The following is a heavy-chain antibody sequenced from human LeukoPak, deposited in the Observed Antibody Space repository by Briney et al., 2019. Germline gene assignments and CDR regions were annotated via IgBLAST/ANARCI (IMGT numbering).Heavy chain of an antibody. CDR1: GFTFSSYA. D-gene: IGHD2-2*02. J-gene: IGHJ5*02. Sequence: PGGSLRLSCAASGFTFSSYAMSWVRQAPGKGLEWVSAISGSGGSTYYADSMKGRFTISRDNSKNTLYLQMNSLRAEDTAVYYCAKDWDIVVVPAAIRENWFDPWGQGTLVTVSS. V-gene: IGHV3-23*01. CDR3: AKDWDIVVVPAAIRENWFDP. CDR2: ISGSGGST.